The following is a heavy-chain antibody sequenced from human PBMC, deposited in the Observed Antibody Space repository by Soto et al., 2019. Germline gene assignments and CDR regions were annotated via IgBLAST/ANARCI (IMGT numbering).Heavy chain of an antibody. CDR3: ARGSYCSGGSCPTGHFYGMDV. CDR2: LYTTGIT. J-gene: IGHJ6*02. D-gene: IGHD2-15*01. V-gene: IGHV4-4*07. Sequence: SETLSLTCSVSGGSINSYYWTWIRQPAGKVLEWVGRLYTTGITNYNPSLKSRVTMSVDTSKNQFSLKLRSVTAADTAVYYCARGSYCSGGSCPTGHFYGMDVWGQGTTVTVSS. CDR1: GGSINSYY.